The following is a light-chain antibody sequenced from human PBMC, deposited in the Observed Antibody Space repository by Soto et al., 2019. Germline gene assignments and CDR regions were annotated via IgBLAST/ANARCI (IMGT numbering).Light chain of an antibody. CDR1: QTISSSF. J-gene: IGKJ3*01. CDR2: RAS. CDR3: HQFGSSPLDT. V-gene: IGKV3-20*01. Sequence: EIVLTQSPGTLSLSPGERATLSCRASQTISSSFLAWYQQKPGQAPRLIYRASRRAPGIPDRFSGSGSWTDFTLTISRLEPEDFAVYYCHQFGSSPLDTFGPGTKVEIK.